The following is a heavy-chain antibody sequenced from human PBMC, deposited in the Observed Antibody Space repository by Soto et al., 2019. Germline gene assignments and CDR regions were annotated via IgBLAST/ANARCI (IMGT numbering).Heavy chain of an antibody. CDR3: ARAWGAGWSRTEYGMRV. V-gene: IGHV1-3*01. J-gene: IGHJ6*02. D-gene: IGHD3-16*01. Sequence: ASVKVSCKAPGYSFNSHALHWVHQATGQRCKWMEWINAGNGNTKYSQRFQGRVTVTRDRSAKTAYMELSNWRSEDTDVYYCARAWGAGWSRTEYGMRVWGQGTTV. CDR2: INAGNGNT. CDR1: GYSFNSHA.